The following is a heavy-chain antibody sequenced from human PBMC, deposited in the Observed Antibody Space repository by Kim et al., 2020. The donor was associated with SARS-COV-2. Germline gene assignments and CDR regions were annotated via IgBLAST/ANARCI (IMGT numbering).Heavy chain of an antibody. Sequence: ASVKVSCKASGYTFTSNFVHWVRQAPGQGLEWMGIINPSGGSTTYAQKLQGRVTMTRDTSTSTVYMEVSSLRSEDTAVYYCARIGDTSSQKGLVYWGQGTLVTVSS. D-gene: IGHD5-18*01. CDR1: GYTFTSNF. CDR3: ARIGDTSSQKGLVY. CDR2: INPSGGST. J-gene: IGHJ4*02. V-gene: IGHV1-46*04.